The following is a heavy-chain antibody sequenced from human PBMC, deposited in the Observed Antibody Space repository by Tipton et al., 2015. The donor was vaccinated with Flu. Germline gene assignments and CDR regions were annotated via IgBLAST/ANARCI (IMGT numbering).Heavy chain of an antibody. CDR1: GFSFSNYW. Sequence: SLRLSCAASGFSFSNYWMTWVRQAPGKGLEWVALIRHYVTNTYYVDSVRGRFTISRDNSKNTVYLQMNNLRGEDTAVYYCAKDNDPSNVPHYWGQGTLVTVSS. D-gene: IGHD1-1*01. J-gene: IGHJ4*02. V-gene: IGHV3-30*02. CDR3: AKDNDPSNVPHY. CDR2: IRHYVTNT.